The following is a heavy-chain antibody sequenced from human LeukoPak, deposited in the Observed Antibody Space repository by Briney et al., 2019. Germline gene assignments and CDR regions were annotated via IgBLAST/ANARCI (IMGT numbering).Heavy chain of an antibody. CDR2: INHSGST. CDR3: ARGARSSIAARPYYYYYMDV. V-gene: IGHV4-34*01. D-gene: IGHD6-6*01. CDR1: GGSISSYY. Sequence: SETLSLTCTVSGGSISSYYWSWIRQPPGKGLEWIGEINHSGSTNYNPTLKSRVTISVDTSKNQFSLKLSSVTAADTAVYYCARGARSSIAARPYYYYYMDVWGKGTTVTVSS. J-gene: IGHJ6*03.